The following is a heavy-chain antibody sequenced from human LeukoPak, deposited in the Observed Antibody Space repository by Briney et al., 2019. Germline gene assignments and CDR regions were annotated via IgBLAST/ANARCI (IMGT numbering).Heavy chain of an antibody. Sequence: ASVKVSCKASGYTFTGYYMHWVRQAPGQGLEWMGWINPNSDGTNYAQKFQGRVTMTRDTSISTAYMELSRLRSDDTAVYYCARDPLPNSGTGGYWGQGTLVTVSS. V-gene: IGHV1-2*02. D-gene: IGHD1-26*01. J-gene: IGHJ4*02. CDR1: GYTFTGYY. CDR2: INPNSDGT. CDR3: ARDPLPNSGTGGY.